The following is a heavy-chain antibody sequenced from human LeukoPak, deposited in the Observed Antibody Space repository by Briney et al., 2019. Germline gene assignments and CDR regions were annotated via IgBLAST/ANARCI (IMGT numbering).Heavy chain of an antibody. Sequence: PSETLSLTCTVSGGSISSYYWSWIRQPPGKGLEWIGYIHYSGSTTYNPSLKSRVTISVDTSKNQFSLKLSSVTAADTAVYYCARAIYGSGSYYLDYWGQGTLVTVSS. D-gene: IGHD3-10*01. CDR1: GGSISSYY. J-gene: IGHJ4*02. V-gene: IGHV4-59*08. CDR3: ARAIYGSGSYYLDY. CDR2: IHYSGST.